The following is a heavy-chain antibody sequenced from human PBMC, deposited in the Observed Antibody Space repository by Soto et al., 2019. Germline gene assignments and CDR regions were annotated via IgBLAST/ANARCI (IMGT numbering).Heavy chain of an antibody. Sequence: PGGSLRLSCAASGFTFSNAWMSWVRQAPGKGLEWVGRIKSKTDGGTTDYAAPVKGRFTISRDDSKNTLYLQMNSLKTEDTAVYYCTTYDYGDAPLFDPWGQGTLVTVSS. CDR1: GFTFSNAW. V-gene: IGHV3-15*01. J-gene: IGHJ5*02. CDR3: TTYDYGDAPLFDP. D-gene: IGHD4-17*01. CDR2: IKSKTDGGTT.